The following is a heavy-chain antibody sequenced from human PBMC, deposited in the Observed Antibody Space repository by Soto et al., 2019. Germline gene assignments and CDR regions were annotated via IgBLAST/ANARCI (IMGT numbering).Heavy chain of an antibody. CDR3: ARDRYSYGYDYFDY. J-gene: IGHJ4*02. CDR2: ISYDGSNK. CDR1: GFTFSSYA. D-gene: IGHD5-18*01. V-gene: IGHV3-30-3*01. Sequence: GGSLRLSCAASGFTFSSYAMHWVRQAPGKGLEWVAVISYDGSNKYYADSVKGRFTISRDNSKNTLYLQMNSLRAEDTAVYYCARDRYSYGYDYFDYWGQGTLVTVSS.